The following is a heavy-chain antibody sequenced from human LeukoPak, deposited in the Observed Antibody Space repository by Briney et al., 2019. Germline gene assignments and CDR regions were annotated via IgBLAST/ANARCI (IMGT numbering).Heavy chain of an antibody. Sequence: PSQTLSLTCTVSGGSISSGGYYWSWIRQPPGKGLEWIGYIYHSGSTYYNPSLKSRVTISVDRSKNQFSLKLSSVTAADTAVYYCARASKENWKTSQRSNAFDIWGQGTMVTVSS. J-gene: IGHJ3*02. V-gene: IGHV4-30-2*01. D-gene: IGHD1-1*01. CDR2: IYHSGST. CDR3: ARASKENWKTSQRSNAFDI. CDR1: GGSISSGGYY.